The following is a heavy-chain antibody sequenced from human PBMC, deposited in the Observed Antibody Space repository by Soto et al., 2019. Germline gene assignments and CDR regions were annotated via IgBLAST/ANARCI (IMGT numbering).Heavy chain of an antibody. CDR2: VNPGDSDT. J-gene: IGHJ4*02. Sequence: PVESLDTSFQAPGCSLTSYCLGWVRQRPGKGLEWMSIVNPGDSDTRYNPSFRGQVTISVDRSTSTAYPQWSSLKASDTAMYYCTRRAGYIDYWGQGTLVTVSS. V-gene: IGHV5-51*01. D-gene: IGHD6-13*01. CDR3: TRRAGYIDY. CDR1: GCSLTSYC.